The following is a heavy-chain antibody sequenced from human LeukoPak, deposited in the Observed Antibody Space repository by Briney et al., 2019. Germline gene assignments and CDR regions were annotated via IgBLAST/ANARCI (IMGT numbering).Heavy chain of an antibody. CDR3: ARDSPSGSYQFDP. Sequence: ASVKVSCKASGGTFSSYAISWVRQAPGQGLEWMGRIIPILGIANYAQKFQGRVTITADKSTSTAYMELSSLRSEDTAVYYCARDSPSGSYQFDPWGQGTLVTVSS. CDR2: IIPILGIA. D-gene: IGHD1-26*01. V-gene: IGHV1-69*04. CDR1: GGTFSSYA. J-gene: IGHJ5*02.